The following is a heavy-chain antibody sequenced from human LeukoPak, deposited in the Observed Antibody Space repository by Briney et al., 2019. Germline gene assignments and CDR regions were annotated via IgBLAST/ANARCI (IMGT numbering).Heavy chain of an antibody. Sequence: PSETLSLTCTVSGGSISIYYWSWIRQPPGKGLEWIGYVYNSENTNYNPSLKSRATISVDRSKNQFSLKLSSVTAADTAVYYCARATTTKHVDIVALRDGYFDYWGQGTLVTVSS. CDR3: ARATTTKHVDIVALRDGYFDY. CDR1: GGSISIYY. J-gene: IGHJ4*02. D-gene: IGHD5-12*01. V-gene: IGHV4-59*12. CDR2: VYNSENT.